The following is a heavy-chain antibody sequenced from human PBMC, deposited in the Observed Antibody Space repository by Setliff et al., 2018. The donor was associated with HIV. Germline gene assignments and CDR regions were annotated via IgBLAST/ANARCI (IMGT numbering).Heavy chain of an antibody. V-gene: IGHV4-39*07. J-gene: IGHJ6*03. Sequence: PSETLSLTCTVSGSSISSSNYYWGWIRQPPGKGLEWIGSIYFSGDTYYNPSLKSRVTISVDTSKNQFSLKLSSVTAADTAVYYCARTHYNFNLLEYYYYYYMDVWGKGTTVTVSS. CDR2: IYFSGDT. D-gene: IGHD3-3*01. CDR1: GSSISSSNYY. CDR3: ARTHYNFNLLEYYYYYYMDV.